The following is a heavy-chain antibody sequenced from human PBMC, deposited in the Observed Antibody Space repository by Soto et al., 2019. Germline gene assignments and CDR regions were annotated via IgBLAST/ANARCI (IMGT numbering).Heavy chain of an antibody. CDR1: GFTFSRYG. V-gene: IGHV3-30*18. CDR3: AKDRAEWIRLWLRTRRYYYYALDV. Sequence: QVQLVESGGGVVQPGTSLRLSCAASGFTFSRYGMYWVRQAPGKGLEWVALISYDGSNEYYADSVKGRFTISRDNSRNTLYLQMNSLRAEDTAIFYCAKDRAEWIRLWLRTRRYYYYALDVWGQGTTVTVSS. D-gene: IGHD5-18*01. J-gene: IGHJ6*02. CDR2: ISYDGSNE.